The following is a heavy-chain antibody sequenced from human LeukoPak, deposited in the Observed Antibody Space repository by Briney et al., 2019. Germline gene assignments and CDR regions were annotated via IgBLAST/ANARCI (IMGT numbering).Heavy chain of an antibody. J-gene: IGHJ4*02. CDR3: ARGRRRSTGYSTSREDY. V-gene: IGHV4-34*01. CDR1: GFTFSSYS. Sequence: PGGSLRLSCAASGFTFSSYSMNWVRQPPGKGLEWIGEINHSGSTNYNPSLKSRVTISVDTPKNQFSLKLSSVTAADTAVYYCARGRRRSTGYSTSREDYWGQGTLVTVSS. CDR2: INHSGST. D-gene: IGHD6-13*01.